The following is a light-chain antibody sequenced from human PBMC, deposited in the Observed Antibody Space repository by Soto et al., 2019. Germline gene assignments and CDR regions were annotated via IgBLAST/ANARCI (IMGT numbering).Light chain of an antibody. V-gene: IGLV2-23*02. CDR2: EVS. CDR3: CSYAGSSTWV. CDR1: SSDVGSYNL. J-gene: IGLJ3*02. Sequence: QPASVSGSPGQSIAFSCTGTSSDVGSYNLVSWYQHHPGKAPKLIISEVSKRPSGVSDRFSGSKSGNTASLTISGLQAEDEADYYCCSYAGSSTWVFGGGTQLTVL.